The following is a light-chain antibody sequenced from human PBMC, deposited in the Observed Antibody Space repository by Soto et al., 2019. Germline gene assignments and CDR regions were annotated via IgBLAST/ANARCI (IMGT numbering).Light chain of an antibody. CDR2: VAS. Sequence: EIVMTQSPATLCVSPGERATLSCRASQGIGSNLAWYQQKPGQPPRLLLYVASTRATDIPARFSGSGSGTEFTVTISSLQSEDFAVYYCQRYNNRCPPITFGQGTRLEI. V-gene: IGKV3-15*01. CDR3: QRYNNRCPPIT. CDR1: QGIGSN. J-gene: IGKJ5*01.